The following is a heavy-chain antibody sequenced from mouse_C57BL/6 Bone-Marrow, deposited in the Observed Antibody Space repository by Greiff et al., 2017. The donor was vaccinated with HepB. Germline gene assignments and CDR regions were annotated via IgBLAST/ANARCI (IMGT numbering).Heavy chain of an antibody. CDR2: IYPGSGNT. Sequence: QVQLQQSGAELVRPGASVKLSCKASGYTFTDYYINWVKQRPGQGLEWIARIYPGSGNTYYNEKFKGKATLTAEKSSSTAYMQLSSLTSEDSAVYFCAKEGYYDYFYAMDYWGQGTSVTVSS. D-gene: IGHD2-4*01. V-gene: IGHV1-76*01. CDR1: GYTFTDYY. CDR3: AKEGYYDYFYAMDY. J-gene: IGHJ4*01.